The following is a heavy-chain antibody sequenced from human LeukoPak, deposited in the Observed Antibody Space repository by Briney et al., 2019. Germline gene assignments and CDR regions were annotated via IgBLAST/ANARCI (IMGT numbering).Heavy chain of an antibody. CDR1: GFPLSNYA. D-gene: IGHD2-2*01. V-gene: IGHV3-23*01. Sequence: GGSLRLSCAASGFPLSNYAMSWVRQAPGKGLEWVSAISNSGDYTYYADSVKGRFTISRDNSKNTLYLQMNTLRAEDTAVYYCAKQDIAVVPASFFFKTEFDFWGQGALVIVSS. CDR3: AKQDIAVVPASFFFKTEFDF. CDR2: ISNSGDYT. J-gene: IGHJ4*02.